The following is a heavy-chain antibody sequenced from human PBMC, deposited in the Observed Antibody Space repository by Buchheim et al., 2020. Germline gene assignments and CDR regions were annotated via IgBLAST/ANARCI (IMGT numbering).Heavy chain of an antibody. J-gene: IGHJ4*02. Sequence: QITVKESGPTLVKPTQTLTLTCTLSGISLSTSEVSVGWIRQPPGKALEWLALYYWDGDKRFSPSLKSRLSITKDTSKNKAVLKMTNMDPVDSGRYCCAVGAICSDCIVASAYEDWGQGT. D-gene: IGHD1-26*01. CDR3: AVGAICSDCIVASAYED. CDR2: YYWDGDK. V-gene: IGHV2-5*02. CDR1: GISLSTSEVS.